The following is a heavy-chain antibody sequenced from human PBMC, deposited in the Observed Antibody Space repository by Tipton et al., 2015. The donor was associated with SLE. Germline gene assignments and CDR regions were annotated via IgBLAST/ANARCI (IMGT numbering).Heavy chain of an antibody. J-gene: IGHJ4*02. CDR3: AREKRQRGAFDY. D-gene: IGHD6-13*01. V-gene: IGHV3-13*01. CDR2: IGTAGDT. Sequence: SLRLSCAASGFTFSSYDMHWVRQATGKGLEWVSAIGTAGDTYYPGSVKGRFTISRENAKNSLYLQMNSLRAGDTAVYYCAREKRQRGAFDYWGQGTLVTVSS. CDR1: GFTFSSYD.